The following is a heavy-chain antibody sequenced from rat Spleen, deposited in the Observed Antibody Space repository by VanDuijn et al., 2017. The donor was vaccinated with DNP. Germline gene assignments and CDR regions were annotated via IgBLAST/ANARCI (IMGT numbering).Heavy chain of an antibody. Sequence: EVQLVESGGDLVQPGRSLILSCAASGFTFSDYAMAWVRQAPKKGLEWVATINYDGTRTYYRDSVKGRFTISRDNAKSTLYLQMDSLRSEDTATYYCARHYYDGSYYFDYWGQGVMVTVSS. CDR2: INYDGTRT. J-gene: IGHJ2*01. D-gene: IGHD1-12*02. CDR1: GFTFSDYA. V-gene: IGHV5-17*01. CDR3: ARHYYDGSYYFDY.